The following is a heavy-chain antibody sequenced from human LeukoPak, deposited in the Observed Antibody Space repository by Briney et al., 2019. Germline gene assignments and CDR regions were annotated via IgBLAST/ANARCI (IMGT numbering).Heavy chain of an antibody. V-gene: IGHV1-69*13. Sequence: SVKVSCKASGYTLTSYGISWVRQAPGQGLEWMGGIIPMFGTANYTQKFQDRVTITADESTSTAYMELSGLRSEDTAVYYCAKGAVESLDYYFYMEVWGKGTTVTVSS. CDR2: IIPMFGTA. CDR1: GYTLTSYG. CDR3: AKGAVESLDYYFYMEV. J-gene: IGHJ6*03. D-gene: IGHD1-1*01.